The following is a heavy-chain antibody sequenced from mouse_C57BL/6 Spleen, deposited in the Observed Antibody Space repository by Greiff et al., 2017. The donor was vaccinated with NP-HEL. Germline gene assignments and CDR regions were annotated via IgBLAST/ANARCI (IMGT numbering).Heavy chain of an antibody. V-gene: IGHV1-18*01. CDR2: INPNNGGT. CDR1: GYTFTDYN. J-gene: IGHJ1*03. CDR3: ARWDYYGSWYFDV. Sequence: VQLQQSGPELVKPGASVKIPCKASGYTFTDYNMDWVKQSHGKSLEWIGDINPNNGGTIYNQKFKGKATLTVDKSSSTAYMELRSLTSEDTAVYDCARWDYYGSWYFDVWGTGTTVTVSS. D-gene: IGHD1-1*01.